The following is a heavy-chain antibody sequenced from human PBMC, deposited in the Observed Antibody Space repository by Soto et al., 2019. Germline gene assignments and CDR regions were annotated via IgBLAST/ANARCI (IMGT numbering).Heavy chain of an antibody. CDR1: GFTVSSNY. CDR2: IYSGGDT. J-gene: IGHJ6*02. Sequence: PGGSLRLSCAASGFTVSSNYMSWVRQAPGKGLEWVSIIYSGGDTYYADSVKGRFTISRDNSKNTVYLQMNSLRAEDTAVYYCARDSPHEAQKYYYGLDVWGQGTTVTVSS. CDR3: ARDSPHEAQKYYYGLDV. V-gene: IGHV3-53*01.